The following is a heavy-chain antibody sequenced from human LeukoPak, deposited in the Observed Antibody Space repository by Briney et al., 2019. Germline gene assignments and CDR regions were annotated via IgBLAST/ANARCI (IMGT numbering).Heavy chain of an antibody. D-gene: IGHD2/OR15-2a*01. CDR1: GFTFSSYS. CDR3: ARDLGVVSHYYFDY. J-gene: IGHJ4*02. CDR2: ISSSSSTI. V-gene: IGHV3-48*01. Sequence: GGSLRLSCAASGFTFSSYSMNWVRQAPGEGLEWVSYISSSSSTIYYADSVKGRFTISRDNAKNSLYLQMNSLRAEDTAVYYCARDLGVVSHYYFDYWGQGTLVTVSS.